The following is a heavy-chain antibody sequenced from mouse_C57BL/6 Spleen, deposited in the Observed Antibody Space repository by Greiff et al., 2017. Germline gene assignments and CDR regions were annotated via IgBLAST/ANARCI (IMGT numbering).Heavy chain of an antibody. J-gene: IGHJ4*01. CDR3: ARWGDVGAMDY. CDR2: IDPSDSYT. V-gene: IGHV1-69*01. D-gene: IGHD3-3*01. Sequence: QVQLQQPGAELVMPGASVKLSCKASGYTFTSYWMHWVKQRPGQGLEWIGEIDPSDSYTNYNQKFKGKSTLTVDKSSSTAYMQLSSLTSEDSAVYYCARWGDVGAMDYWGQGTSVTVSS. CDR1: GYTFTSYW.